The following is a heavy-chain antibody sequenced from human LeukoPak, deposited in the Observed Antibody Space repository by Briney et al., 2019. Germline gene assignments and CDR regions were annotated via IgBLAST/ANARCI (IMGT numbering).Heavy chain of an antibody. D-gene: IGHD6-13*01. CDR1: GFTFSSYG. J-gene: IGHJ4*02. V-gene: IGHV3-30*03. CDR2: ISYDGSNK. CDR3: ARGGTYSSSWFLPYYFDY. Sequence: GGSRRLSCAASGFTFSSYGMHWVRQAPGKGLEWVAVISYDGSNKYYADSVKGRFTISRDNSKNTLYLQMNSLRAEDTAVYYCARGGTYSSSWFLPYYFDYWGQGTLVTVSS.